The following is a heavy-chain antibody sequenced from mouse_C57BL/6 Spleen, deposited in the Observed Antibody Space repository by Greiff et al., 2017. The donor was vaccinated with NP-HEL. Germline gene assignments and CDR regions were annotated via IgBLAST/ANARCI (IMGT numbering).Heavy chain of an antibody. D-gene: IGHD1-1*01. CDR2: ISSGGDYI. V-gene: IGHV5-9-1*02. CDR3: TRDLYYYGSSYLFAY. Sequence: EVQVVESGEGLVKPGGSLKLSCAASGFTFSSYAMSWVRQTPEKRLEWVAYISSGGDYIYYADTVTGRFTISRDNARNTLYLQMSSLKSEDTAMYYCTRDLYYYGSSYLFAYWGQGTLVTVSA. CDR1: GFTFSSYA. J-gene: IGHJ3*01.